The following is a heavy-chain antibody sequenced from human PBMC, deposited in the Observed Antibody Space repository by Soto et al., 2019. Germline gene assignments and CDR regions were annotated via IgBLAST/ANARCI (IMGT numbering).Heavy chain of an antibody. CDR2: IYYTGDT. D-gene: IGHD3-9*01. CDR1: GGSVSSASYY. CDR3: ARDLTRWFHX. J-gene: IGHJ5*02. V-gene: IGHV4-61*01. Sequence: SETLSLTFTVSGGSVSSASYYWSWIRQPPSKGLEWIANIYYTGDTNCNPSLKSRVTISVDASKSQFSLKLSSVTAADTAVYYCARDLTRWFHXWGQVTLVTVSX.